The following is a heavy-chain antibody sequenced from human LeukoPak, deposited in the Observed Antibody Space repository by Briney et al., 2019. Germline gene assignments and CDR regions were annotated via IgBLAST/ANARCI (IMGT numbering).Heavy chain of an antibody. D-gene: IGHD3-10*01. CDR1: GFSLSTSGVG. CDR2: IYWNDDK. Sequence: SGPTLVKPTQTLTLTCTFSGFSLSTSGVGVGWIRQPPGRALDWLAPIYWNDDKRYSPSLKSRLTITKDTSKNQVVLTMTNMDPVDTATYYCAHSGITMVRGVIRNWFDPWGQGTLVTVSS. V-gene: IGHV2-5*01. J-gene: IGHJ5*02. CDR3: AHSGITMVRGVIRNWFDP.